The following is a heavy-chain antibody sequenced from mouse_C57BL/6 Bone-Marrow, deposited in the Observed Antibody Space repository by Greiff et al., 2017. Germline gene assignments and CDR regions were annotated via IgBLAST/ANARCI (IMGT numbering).Heavy chain of an antibody. CDR3: AALTGDWYFDV. D-gene: IGHD4-1*01. V-gene: IGHV1-81*01. J-gene: IGHJ1*03. CDR1: GYTFTSYG. CDR2: IYPRSGNT. Sequence: QVQLKQSGAELARPGASVKLSCKASGYTFTSYGISWVKQRTGQGLEWIGEIYPRSGNTYYNEKFKGKATLTADKSSSTAYMELRSLTSEDSAVYFCAALTGDWYFDVWGTGTTVTVSS.